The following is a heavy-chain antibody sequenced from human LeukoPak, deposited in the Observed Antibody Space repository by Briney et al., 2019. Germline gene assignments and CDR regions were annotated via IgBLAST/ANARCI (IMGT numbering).Heavy chain of an antibody. D-gene: IGHD4-17*01. CDR3: ARDQTVPPGDAFDI. J-gene: IGHJ3*02. CDR2: IYSGGST. Sequence: GGSLRLSCAASGFTVSSNYMSWVRQAPGKGLEWVSVIYSGGSTYYADSVKGRFTISRDNSKNTLYLQTNSLRAEDTAVYYCARDQTVPPGDAFDIWGQGTMVTVSS. V-gene: IGHV3-53*01. CDR1: GFTVSSNY.